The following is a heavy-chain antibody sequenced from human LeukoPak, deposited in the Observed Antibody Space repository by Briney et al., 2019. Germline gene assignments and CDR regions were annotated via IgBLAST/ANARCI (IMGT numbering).Heavy chain of an antibody. CDR1: GGSFSGYY. CDR3: ARLTIFGVVIPYNWFDP. V-gene: IGHV4-34*01. J-gene: IGHJ5*02. CDR2: INHSGST. Sequence: PSETLSLTCAVYGGSFSGYYWSWIRQPPGKGLEWIGEINHSGSTNYNPSLKSRVTISVDTSKNQFSLKLSSVTAADTAVYYCARLTIFGVVIPYNWFDPWGQGTLVTVSS. D-gene: IGHD3-3*01.